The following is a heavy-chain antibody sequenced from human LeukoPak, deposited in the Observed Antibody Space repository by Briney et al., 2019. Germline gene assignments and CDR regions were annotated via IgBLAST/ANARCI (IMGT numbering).Heavy chain of an antibody. CDR1: GFTFSSYA. CDR3: AKPAKTDYTDY. J-gene: IGHJ4*02. CDR2: ISGSGGST. V-gene: IGHV3-23*01. D-gene: IGHD1-14*01. Sequence: GGSLRLSCAASGFTFSSYAMSWVRQAPGKGLEWVSAISGSGGSTYYADSVKGRFTISRDNAKNSLFLQMNSLRAEDTALYYCAKPAKTDYTDYWGQGTLVTVSS.